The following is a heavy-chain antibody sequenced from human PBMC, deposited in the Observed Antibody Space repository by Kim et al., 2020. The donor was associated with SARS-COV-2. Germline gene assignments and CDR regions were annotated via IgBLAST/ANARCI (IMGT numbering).Heavy chain of an antibody. V-gene: IGHV4-61*01. CDR3: ARDRDGYNGVFDY. D-gene: IGHD5-12*01. J-gene: IGHJ4*02. Sequence: SETLSLTYTVSGGSVSSGSYYWSWIRQPPGKGLEWIGYIYYSGSTNYNPSLKSRVTISVDTSKNQFSLKLSSVTAADTAVYYCARDRDGYNGVFDYWGQG. CDR1: GGSVSSGSYY. CDR2: IYYSGST.